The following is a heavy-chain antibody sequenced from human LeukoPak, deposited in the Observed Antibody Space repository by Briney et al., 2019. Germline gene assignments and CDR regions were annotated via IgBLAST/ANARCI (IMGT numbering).Heavy chain of an antibody. CDR3: ARGEGQFDYYYYYGMDV. V-gene: IGHV1-69*04. Sequence: ASVKVSCKSSGGTLRIYGITWVRQAPGQGLEWMGRIVPILALANYAQKFQGRVTITADESTSTAYMELSSLGSEDTAVYYCARGEGQFDYYYYYGMDVWGQGTAVTVSS. D-gene: IGHD1-26*01. CDR2: IVPILALA. CDR1: GGTLRIYG. J-gene: IGHJ6*02.